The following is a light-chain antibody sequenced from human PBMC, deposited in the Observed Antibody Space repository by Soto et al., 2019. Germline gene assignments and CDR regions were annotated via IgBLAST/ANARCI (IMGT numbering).Light chain of an antibody. J-gene: IGLJ1*01. V-gene: IGLV2-14*01. Sequence: QSVLTQPASVSGSPGQSITISCTGTSSDVGGYNYVSWYQQHPGKAPKLMIYDVSNRPSGVSNRFSGSKSGNTASLTISGRQAEDEADYYCSSYTSSSTLEVFGTGTKLTVL. CDR3: SSYTSSSTLEV. CDR2: DVS. CDR1: SSDVGGYNY.